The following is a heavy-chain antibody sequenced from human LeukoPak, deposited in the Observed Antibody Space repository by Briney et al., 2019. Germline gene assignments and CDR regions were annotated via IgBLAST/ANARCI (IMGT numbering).Heavy chain of an antibody. CDR1: GYTFTNYG. CDR2: INPNSGGT. V-gene: IGHV1-2*02. Sequence: ASVKVSCKASGYTFTNYGVTWVRQAPGQGLEWMGWINPNSGGTNYAQKFQGRVTMTRDTSISTAYMELSRLRSDDTAVYYCARDLHGDYVPDFDYWGQGTLVTVSS. J-gene: IGHJ4*02. CDR3: ARDLHGDYVPDFDY. D-gene: IGHD4-17*01.